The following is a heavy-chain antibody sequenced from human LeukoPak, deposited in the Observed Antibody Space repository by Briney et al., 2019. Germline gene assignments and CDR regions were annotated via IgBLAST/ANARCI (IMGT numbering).Heavy chain of an antibody. CDR2: IYYSGST. D-gene: IGHD3-9*01. J-gene: IGHJ3*02. CDR1: GGSISSYY. V-gene: IGHV4-59*01. Sequence: SETLSLTCTVSGGSISSYYWSWIRQPPGKGLEWIGYIYYSGSTSYNPSLKSRVTISVDTSKNQFSLKLSSVTAADTAVYYCARSPRLVRFAFDIWGQGTMVTVSS. CDR3: ARSPRLVRFAFDI.